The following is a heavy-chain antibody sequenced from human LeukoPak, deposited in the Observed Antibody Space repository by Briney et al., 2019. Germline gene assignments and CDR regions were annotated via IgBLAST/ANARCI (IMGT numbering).Heavy chain of an antibody. J-gene: IGHJ3*02. V-gene: IGHV4-4*07. D-gene: IGHD3-3*02. CDR3: AREPTISPFHIDAFDI. CDR2: IYISGTT. CDR1: DDSIVSYY. Sequence: PSETLSLTCTVSDDSIVSYYGNWIRQPAGKGREWIGRIYISGTTNYNPALKRRVTMSVDTSRNQFSLNLSSVTAADTAVYYCAREPTISPFHIDAFDIWGQGTMVTVSS.